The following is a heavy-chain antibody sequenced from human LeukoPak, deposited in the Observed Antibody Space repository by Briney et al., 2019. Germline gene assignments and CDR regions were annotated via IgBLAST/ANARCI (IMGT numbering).Heavy chain of an antibody. Sequence: ASVTVSCTASGYTFTGYYMHWVRQAPGQGLEWMGRINPNSGGTNYAQKFQGRVTMTRDTSISTAYMELSRLRSDDTAVYYCARLGYSYLDFDYWGQGTLVTVSS. CDR3: ARLGYSYLDFDY. J-gene: IGHJ4*02. D-gene: IGHD5-18*01. CDR1: GYTFTGYY. CDR2: INPNSGGT. V-gene: IGHV1-2*06.